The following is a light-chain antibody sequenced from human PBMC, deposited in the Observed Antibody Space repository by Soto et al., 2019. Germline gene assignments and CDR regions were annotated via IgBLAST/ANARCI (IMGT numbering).Light chain of an antibody. CDR1: SSNIGAGYD. V-gene: IGLV1-40*01. J-gene: IGLJ1*01. Sequence: QSVLTQPPSVSGAPGQRVTISCTGSSSNIGAGYDAHWYQQLPGTAPKLLIYGSSNRPSGVPDRFSGSKPGTSASLAITGLQPEDEADYYCQSYDSSLGGNYVFGTGTKGTVL. CDR2: GSS. CDR3: QSYDSSLGGNYV.